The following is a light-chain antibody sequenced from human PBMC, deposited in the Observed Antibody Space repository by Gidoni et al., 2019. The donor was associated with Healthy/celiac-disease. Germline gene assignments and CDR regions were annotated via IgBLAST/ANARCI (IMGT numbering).Light chain of an antibody. CDR3: QQNYSNQLT. V-gene: IGKV1-39*01. J-gene: IGKJ4*01. Sequence: EIQMTQTPSTLCASVGDRVTITCLASQSISSYLNWYQQKPGKAPKLLIDAASSLQSGVPSRLSGSGSWTECTLTISSLQPEDFATYYCQQNYSNQLTFGGGTKVEIK. CDR1: QSISSY. CDR2: AAS.